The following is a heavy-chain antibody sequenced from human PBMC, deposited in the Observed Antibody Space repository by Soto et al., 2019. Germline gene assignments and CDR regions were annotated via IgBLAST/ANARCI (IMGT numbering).Heavy chain of an antibody. V-gene: IGHV3-30-3*01. D-gene: IGHD2-2*01. J-gene: IGHJ6*02. Sequence: PGGFLRLSCAASGFTFSSYAMHWVRQAPGKGLEWVAVISYDGSNKYYADSVKGRFTISRDNSKNTLYLQMNSLRAEDTAVYYCARDKGCSSTSCPDYYYGMDVWGQGTTVTVSS. CDR3: ARDKGCSSTSCPDYYYGMDV. CDR1: GFTFSSYA. CDR2: ISYDGSNK.